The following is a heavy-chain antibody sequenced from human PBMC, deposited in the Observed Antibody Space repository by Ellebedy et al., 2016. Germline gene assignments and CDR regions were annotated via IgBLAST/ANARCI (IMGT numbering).Heavy chain of an antibody. CDR2: IYTSGST. CDR1: GGSISSGSYY. V-gene: IGHV4-61*02. Sequence: SETLSLXCTVSGGSISSGSYYWSWIRQPAGKGLEWIGRIYTSGSTNYNPSLKSRVTMSVDTSKNQFSLKLSSVTAADTAVYYCARGGYGRGFDYWGQGTLVTVSS. J-gene: IGHJ4*02. CDR3: ARGGYGRGFDY. D-gene: IGHD5-12*01.